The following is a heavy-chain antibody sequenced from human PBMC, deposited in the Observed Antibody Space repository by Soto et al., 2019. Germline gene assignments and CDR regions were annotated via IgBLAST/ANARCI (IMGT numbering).Heavy chain of an antibody. D-gene: IGHD1-26*01. J-gene: IGHJ6*02. Sequence: QVQLVQSGNEVKKPGASVNVSCKASGYSFTRYGISWVRPAPGQGLEWMGWLRGYNGKTKYAQKLQGRVSMTTDTSTSTAYMELSSLGSDDTAVSYCARAWDRPYYYYVMDVWGQGTTGTVSS. V-gene: IGHV1-18*01. CDR2: LRGYNGKT. CDR3: ARAWDRPYYYYVMDV. CDR1: GYSFTRYG.